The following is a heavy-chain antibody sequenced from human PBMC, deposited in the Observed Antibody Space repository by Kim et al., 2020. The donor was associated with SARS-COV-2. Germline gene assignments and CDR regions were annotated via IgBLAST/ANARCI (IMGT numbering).Heavy chain of an antibody. CDR3: TKPRAWPNTFDV. D-gene: IGHD2-8*01. Sequence: SETLSLTCTVSGGSISSSSPYWVWIRQPPGKGLEFIGYIYTDGSTFFNPSLRSRLTMSQDTSKNQFSLRLSSVTAADTAVYYCTKPRAWPNTFDVWGRGTMVPVSS. J-gene: IGHJ3*01. CDR1: GGSISSSSPY. V-gene: IGHV4-39*01. CDR2: IYTDGST.